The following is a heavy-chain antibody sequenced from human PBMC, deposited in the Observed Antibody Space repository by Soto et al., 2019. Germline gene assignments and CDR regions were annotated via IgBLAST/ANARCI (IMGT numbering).Heavy chain of an antibody. J-gene: IGHJ3*02. D-gene: IGHD5-12*01. Sequence: QVQLVQSGAEVKKPGSSVKVSCKASGGTFSSYTISWVRQAPGQGLEWMGRIIPILGIANYAQKFQGRVTITADXFTVTXXMELSSLRSEDTAVYYCASPQGYSGYDSVYDAFDIWGQGTMVTVSS. CDR1: GGTFSSYT. CDR2: IIPILGIA. V-gene: IGHV1-69*02. CDR3: ASPQGYSGYDSVYDAFDI.